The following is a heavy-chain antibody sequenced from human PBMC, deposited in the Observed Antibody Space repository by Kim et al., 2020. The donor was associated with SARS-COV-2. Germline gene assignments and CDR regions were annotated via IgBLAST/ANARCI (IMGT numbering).Heavy chain of an antibody. V-gene: IGHV3-30*07. CDR3: ARETLVVSYYYGMDV. J-gene: IGHJ6*02. Sequence: DSVKGRFTISRDNSKNTLYLQMNSLRAEDTAVYYCARETLVVSYYYGMDVWGQGTTVTVSS.